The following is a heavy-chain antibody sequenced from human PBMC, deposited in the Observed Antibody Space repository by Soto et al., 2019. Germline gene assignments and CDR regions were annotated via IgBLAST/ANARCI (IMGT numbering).Heavy chain of an antibody. V-gene: IGHV2-5*02. CDR2: IYWDDDK. CDR3: AHTKVMDCSSTSCYADGDWFDP. Sequence: QITLKESGPPLVKPTQTLTLTCTFSGFSLSTSGVGVGWIRQPPGKALEWLALIYWDDDKRYSPSLKSRLTITKDTSKNQVVLTMTNMDPVDTATYYCAHTKVMDCSSTSCYADGDWFDPWGQGTLVTVSS. CDR1: GFSLSTSGVG. J-gene: IGHJ5*02. D-gene: IGHD2-2*01.